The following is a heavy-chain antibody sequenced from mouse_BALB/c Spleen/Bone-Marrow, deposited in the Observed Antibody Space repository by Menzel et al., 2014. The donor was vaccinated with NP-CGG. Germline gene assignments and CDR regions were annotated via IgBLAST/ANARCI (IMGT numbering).Heavy chain of an antibody. CDR2: INPSSGYT. Sequence: VQLQQTGAELARPGASVKMSCKASGYTFTSYTMHWVKQRPGQGLEWIGYINPSSGYTNYNQKFKDKATLTADKSSSTAYMLLSSLTSEDSAVYYCARSRNYDEVDYLGQATTLAVSS. CDR1: GYTFTSYT. V-gene: IGHV1-4*01. J-gene: IGHJ2*01. CDR3: ARSRNYDEVDY. D-gene: IGHD2-4*01.